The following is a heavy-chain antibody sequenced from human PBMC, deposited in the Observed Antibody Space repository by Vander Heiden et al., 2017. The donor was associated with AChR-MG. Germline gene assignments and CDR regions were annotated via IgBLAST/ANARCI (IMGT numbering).Heavy chain of an antibody. Sequence: EVQLLESGGGLVQPGGSLRLSCAASGFPFSSYAMSWVRQAPGKGLEWFSAIRGSGGSTYYADSVKGRFTISRDNSKNTLYLQMNSLRAEDTAVYYCAKDMLSSGWPFDYWGQGTLVTVSS. J-gene: IGHJ4*02. D-gene: IGHD6-19*01. CDR1: GFPFSSYA. CDR2: IRGSGGST. V-gene: IGHV3-23*01. CDR3: AKDMLSSGWPFDY.